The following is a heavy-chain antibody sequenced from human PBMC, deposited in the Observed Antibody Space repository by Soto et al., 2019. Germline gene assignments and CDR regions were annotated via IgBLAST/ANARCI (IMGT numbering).Heavy chain of an antibody. Sequence: SETLSLTCTVSGGSISSGGYYWSWIRQHPGKGLEWIGYIYYSGSTYYNTSLKSRVTISVDTSKNQLSLKLSSVTAADTAVYYCARIGDDYGVEYFQHWGQGTLVTVSS. V-gene: IGHV4-31*03. D-gene: IGHD4-17*01. CDR3: ARIGDDYGVEYFQH. J-gene: IGHJ1*01. CDR2: IYYSGST. CDR1: GGSISSGGYY.